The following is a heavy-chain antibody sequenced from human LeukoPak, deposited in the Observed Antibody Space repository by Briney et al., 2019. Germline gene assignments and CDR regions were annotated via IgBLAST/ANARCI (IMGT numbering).Heavy chain of an antibody. V-gene: IGHV4-59*04. CDR3: AGTRRKFGAYCGGDCYRPLDY. Sequence: PSETLSLTCTVSGGSIRSYYWSWIRQPPGKGLEWIGSIYHSGSTYYNPSLKSRVTISVDTSKNQFSLKLSSVTAADTAVYYCAGTRRKFGAYCGGDCYRPLDYWGQGTLVTVSS. D-gene: IGHD2-21*02. J-gene: IGHJ4*02. CDR2: IYHSGST. CDR1: GGSIRSYY.